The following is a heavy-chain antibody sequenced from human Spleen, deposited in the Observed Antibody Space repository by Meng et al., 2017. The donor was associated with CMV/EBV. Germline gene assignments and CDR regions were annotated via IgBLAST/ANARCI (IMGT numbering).Heavy chain of an antibody. V-gene: IGHV1-69*02. D-gene: IGHD2-15*01. J-gene: IGHJ4*02. CDR3: SSGGPEH. CDR2: IIPTLGLA. CDR1: EDTFKKYT. Sequence: SVKVSCKAPEDTFKKYTITWVRQAPGQGLEWMGRIIPTLGLATYGPKFQGRVTFTADKSTSTAYMEFLSLKSDDTAVYYRSSGGPEHWGQGTLVTVSS.